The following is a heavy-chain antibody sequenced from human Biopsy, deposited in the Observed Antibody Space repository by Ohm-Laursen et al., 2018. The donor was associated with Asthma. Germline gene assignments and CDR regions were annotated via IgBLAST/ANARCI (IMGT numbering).Heavy chain of an antibody. CDR3: ARGDSSNWSHYYFDY. CDR2: IYSGGTS. Sequence: GSLRLSCTASGFAGSRDYMFWVRQAPGKGLEWVSVIYSGGTSHTADSARGRFTISRDYSKNTLYLQMRSLRAEDTAVYYCARGDSSNWSHYYFDYWGQGTLVTVSS. V-gene: IGHV3-53*01. D-gene: IGHD3-22*01. J-gene: IGHJ4*02. CDR1: GFAGSRDY.